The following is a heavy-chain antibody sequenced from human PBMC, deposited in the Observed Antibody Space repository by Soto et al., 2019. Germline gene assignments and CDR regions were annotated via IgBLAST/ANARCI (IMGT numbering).Heavy chain of an antibody. Sequence: SETLSLTCIFSVGSISIYYWSWIRQPPGKGLEWIGYIYYSGSTNYNPSLKSRVTISVDTSKNQFSLKLSSVTAADTAVYYCARVFGSGSYSYYYYGMDVWGQGTTVTVSS. D-gene: IGHD3-10*01. CDR2: IYYSGST. CDR3: ARVFGSGSYSYYYYGMDV. CDR1: VGSISIYY. V-gene: IGHV4-59*01. J-gene: IGHJ6*01.